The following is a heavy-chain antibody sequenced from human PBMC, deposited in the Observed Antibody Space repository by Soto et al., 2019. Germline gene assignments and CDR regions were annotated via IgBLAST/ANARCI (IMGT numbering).Heavy chain of an antibody. V-gene: IGHV3-23*01. Sequence: GGSLRLSCAVSGFTFSSYAMTWVRQAPGKGLEWLSVISSTGSTYSADSVKGRFTISRDNSKSILYLQMNSLRVEDTAVYYCAIGEWLSTSYFNFWGKGTLVTVSS. D-gene: IGHD3-3*01. J-gene: IGHJ4*02. CDR3: AIGEWLSTSYFNF. CDR1: GFTFSSYA. CDR2: ISSTGST.